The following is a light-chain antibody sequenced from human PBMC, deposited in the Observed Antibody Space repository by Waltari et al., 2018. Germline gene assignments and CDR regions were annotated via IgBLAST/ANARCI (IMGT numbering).Light chain of an antibody. CDR1: CSDVGGYNY. CDR2: EFN. Sequence: QSALTQPASVSGSPGQSIHISCTGRCSDVGGYNYVSWYQQYPGKVHKIMIYEFNNRPLGVARRFSCSKAGNTASLTISGLQADDEADYYCSSFTSRHLYVFGTGTAVTVL. CDR3: SSFTSRHLYV. V-gene: IGLV2-14*01. J-gene: IGLJ1*01.